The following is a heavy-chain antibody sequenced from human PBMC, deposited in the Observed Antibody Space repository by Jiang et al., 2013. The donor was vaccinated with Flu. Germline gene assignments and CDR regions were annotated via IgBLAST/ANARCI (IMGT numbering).Heavy chain of an antibody. CDR1: GGSFSGYY. CDR3: ARNSMVRGVIIIPFDY. CDR2: INHSGST. J-gene: IGHJ4*02. V-gene: IGHV4-34*01. D-gene: IGHD3-10*01. Sequence: LLKPSETLSLTCAVYGGSFSGYYWSWIRQPPGKGPEWIGEINHSGSTNYNPSLKSRVTISVDTSKNQFSLKLSSVTAADTAVYYCARNSMVRGVIIIPFDYWGQGTLVTVSS.